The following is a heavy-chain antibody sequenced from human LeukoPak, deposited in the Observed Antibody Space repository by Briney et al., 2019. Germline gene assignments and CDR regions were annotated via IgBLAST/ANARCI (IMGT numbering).Heavy chain of an antibody. D-gene: IGHD3-10*01. J-gene: IGHJ4*02. CDR2: ISAYNGNT. Sequence: ASVKVSCKASGYTFTSYGTSWVRQAPGQGLEWMGWISAYNGNTNYAQKLQGRVTMTTDTSTSTAYMELRSLRSDDTAVYYCARGSDFYGSGSSPVFDYWGQGTLVTVSS. CDR3: ARGSDFYGSGSSPVFDY. V-gene: IGHV1-18*01. CDR1: GYTFTSYG.